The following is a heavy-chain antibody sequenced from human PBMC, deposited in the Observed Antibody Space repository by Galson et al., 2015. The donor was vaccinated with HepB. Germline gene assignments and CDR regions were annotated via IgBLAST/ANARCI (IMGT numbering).Heavy chain of an antibody. Sequence: SLRLSCAASGFSFSNAWMSWVRQAPGKGLEWVGRIKSKTDGGTAHYAAPLKDRFTISRDDSRNMLYLQVNSLKTEDTAVYFCTTDTDFHGSGMGYWGQGTLVTVSS. V-gene: IGHV3-15*01. CDR1: GFSFSNAW. D-gene: IGHD3-10*01. J-gene: IGHJ4*02. CDR2: IKSKTDGGTA. CDR3: TTDTDFHGSGMGY.